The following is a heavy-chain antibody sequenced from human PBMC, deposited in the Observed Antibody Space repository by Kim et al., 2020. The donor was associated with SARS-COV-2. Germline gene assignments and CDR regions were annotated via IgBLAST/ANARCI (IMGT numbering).Heavy chain of an antibody. CDR3: ARQGWLPLLFLDY. J-gene: IGHJ4*02. V-gene: IGHV4-39*01. CDR2: IYYSGST. CDR1: GGSISSSSYY. D-gene: IGHD3-22*01. Sequence: SETLSLTCTVSGGSISSSSYYWGWIRQPPGKGLEWIGSIYYSGSTYYNPSLKSRVTISVDTSKNQFSLKLNSVTAADTAVYYCARQGWLPLLFLDYWGQGSLAT.